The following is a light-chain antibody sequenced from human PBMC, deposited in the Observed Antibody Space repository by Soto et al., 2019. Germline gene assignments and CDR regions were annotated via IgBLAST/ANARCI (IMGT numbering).Light chain of an antibody. Sequence: DIQMTQSPSSLSASVGDRVTITCRASQSISNYLNWYQQKPGKAPKLLIYAASSLQSGVPSRFSGSGSGTDFTLTISSLQPEDFATYYCQQSYNTAQLTFGGGTKVEIK. V-gene: IGKV1-39*01. CDR2: AAS. J-gene: IGKJ4*01. CDR3: QQSYNTAQLT. CDR1: QSISNY.